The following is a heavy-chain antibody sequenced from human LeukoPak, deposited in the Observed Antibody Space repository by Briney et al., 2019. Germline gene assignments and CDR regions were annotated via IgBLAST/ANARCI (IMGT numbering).Heavy chain of an antibody. CDR3: ARRSTYGSGTNYLFDY. J-gene: IGHJ4*02. CDR1: GXNFTSYW. V-gene: IGHV5-51*01. CDR2: IYPGDSDT. Sequence: GESLKISFKGSGXNFTSYWIGWVRQLPGKGLERMRMIYPGDSDTRYSPSFQGQITISADKSISTAYLQWSSLKASDTAMYYCARRSTYGSGTNYLFDYWGQGTLVTVSS. D-gene: IGHD3-10*01.